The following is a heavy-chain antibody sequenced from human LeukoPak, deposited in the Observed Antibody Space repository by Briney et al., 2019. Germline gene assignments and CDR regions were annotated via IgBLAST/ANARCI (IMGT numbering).Heavy chain of an antibody. V-gene: IGHV4-61*05. Sequence: PSETLSLTCSVSGGSISGRRYYWGWIRQPPGRGLEWIGYIYYSGSTNYNPSLKSRVTISVDTSKNQFSLKLSSVTAADTAVYYCARRRFFDPWGQGTLVTVSS. CDR1: GGSISGRRYY. J-gene: IGHJ5*02. D-gene: IGHD3-3*01. CDR2: IYYSGST. CDR3: ARRRFFDP.